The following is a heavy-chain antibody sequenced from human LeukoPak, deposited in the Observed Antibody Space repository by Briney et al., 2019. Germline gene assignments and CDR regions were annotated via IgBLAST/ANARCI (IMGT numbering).Heavy chain of an antibody. Sequence: ASVKVSCKVSGYTLTGLSMHWVRQAPGKGLEWMGGFDPEDGETIYAQKFQGRVTMTEDTSTDTAYMELSSLRSEDTAVYYCATSYGYGRYFDYWGQGTLVTVSS. CDR2: FDPEDGET. D-gene: IGHD5-18*01. J-gene: IGHJ4*02. CDR1: GYTLTGLS. V-gene: IGHV1-24*01. CDR3: ATSYGYGRYFDY.